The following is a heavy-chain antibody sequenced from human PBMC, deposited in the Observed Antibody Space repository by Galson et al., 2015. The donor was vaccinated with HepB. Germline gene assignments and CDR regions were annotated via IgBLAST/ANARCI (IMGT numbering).Heavy chain of an antibody. V-gene: IGHV4-59*01. D-gene: IGHD3-3*01. CDR2: IHYSGST. CDR3: ARCARGEERDLWKNGMDV. Sequence: LSLTCTISGVSITNYYWSWIRQPPGEGLELIGSIHYSGSTMYNPSLKSRVTISVDRSKNQFSLKLTSVAAADTAVYYCARCARGEERDLWKNGMDVWGQGTTVTISS. J-gene: IGHJ6*02. CDR1: GVSITNYY.